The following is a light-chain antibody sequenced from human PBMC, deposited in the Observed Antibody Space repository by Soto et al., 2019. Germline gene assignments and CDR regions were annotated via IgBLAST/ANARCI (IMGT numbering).Light chain of an antibody. CDR3: SSYGGSNTVV. CDR2: EVS. Sequence: QSALTQPPSASGSPGQSVTIPCTGSSSDVGGYNYVSWYQQHPGKAPKLMIYEVSKRPSGVPDRLSGSKSGNTASLTVSGLQAEDEADDYCSSYGGSNTVVFGGGTKRIVL. J-gene: IGLJ2*01. V-gene: IGLV2-8*01. CDR1: SSDVGGYNY.